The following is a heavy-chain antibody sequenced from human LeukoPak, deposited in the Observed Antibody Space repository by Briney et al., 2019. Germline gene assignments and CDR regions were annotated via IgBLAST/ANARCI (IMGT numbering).Heavy chain of an antibody. CDR2: IKHDGTEQ. V-gene: IGHV3-7*04. CDR1: GFTFSSYA. CDR3: ARSYSRVGFDF. J-gene: IGHJ4*02. D-gene: IGHD6-13*01. Sequence: GGSLRLSCAASGFTFSSYAMHWVRQAPGKGLEWVANIKHDGTEQYFVDSVKGRFTISRDNAKNSLFLQMNSLRAEDTAVYYCARSYSRVGFDFWGQGTLVTVSS.